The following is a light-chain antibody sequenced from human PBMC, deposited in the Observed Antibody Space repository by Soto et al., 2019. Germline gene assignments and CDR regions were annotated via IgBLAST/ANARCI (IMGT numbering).Light chain of an antibody. CDR3: GTWDSSLSAGV. V-gene: IGLV1-51*02. CDR1: SSNIGDNY. Sequence: QSVLTQPPSVSAAPGQKITISCSGSSSNIGDNYVSWYQQLPGTAPKLLIYENYKRPSGIPDRFSGSKSGTSATLGITGLQAGDDADYYFGTWDSSLSAGVFGGGTKLTVL. CDR2: ENY. J-gene: IGLJ2*01.